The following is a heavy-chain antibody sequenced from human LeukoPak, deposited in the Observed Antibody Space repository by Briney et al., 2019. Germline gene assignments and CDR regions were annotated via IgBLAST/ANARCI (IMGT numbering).Heavy chain of an antibody. D-gene: IGHD3-22*01. J-gene: IGHJ5*02. CDR2: IYYSGST. Sequence: SETLSLTCTVSGGSISSSSYYWGWIRQPPGKGLEWIGSIYYSGSTYYNPSLKSRVTISVDTSKNQFSLKLSSVTAADTAVYYCARRVRYYDSSGYYHNWFDPWGQGTLVTVSS. CDR1: GGSISSSSYY. CDR3: ARRVRYYDSSGYYHNWFDP. V-gene: IGHV4-39*01.